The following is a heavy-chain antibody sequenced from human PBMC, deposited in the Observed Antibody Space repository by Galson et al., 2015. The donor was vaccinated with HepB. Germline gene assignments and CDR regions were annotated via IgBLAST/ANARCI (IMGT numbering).Heavy chain of an antibody. CDR1: GFTFSSYA. Sequence: SLRLSCAASGFTFSSYAMSWVRQTPGKGLEWVSAISGSGGSTYYADSVKGRFTISRDNSKNTLYLQMNSLRAEDTAVYYCAKNKAAAGNPFDYWGQGTLVTVSS. V-gene: IGHV3-23*01. CDR3: AKNKAAAGNPFDY. CDR2: ISGSGGST. J-gene: IGHJ4*02. D-gene: IGHD6-13*01.